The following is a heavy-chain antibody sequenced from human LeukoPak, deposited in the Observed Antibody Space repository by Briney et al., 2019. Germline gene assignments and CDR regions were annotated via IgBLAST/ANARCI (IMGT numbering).Heavy chain of an antibody. J-gene: IGHJ6*03. Sequence: SETLSLTCTVSGGSISSSGYYWGWIRQPPRKGLEWIGSIYYSGSTYYNPSLKSRVTISADTSKNQFSLNLSSVTAADTAVYYCARVRGWGYGSSVHYYYYMDVWGKGTTVTVSS. CDR3: ARVRGWGYGSSVHYYYYMDV. CDR2: IYYSGST. V-gene: IGHV4-39*01. D-gene: IGHD5-18*01. CDR1: GGSISSSGYY.